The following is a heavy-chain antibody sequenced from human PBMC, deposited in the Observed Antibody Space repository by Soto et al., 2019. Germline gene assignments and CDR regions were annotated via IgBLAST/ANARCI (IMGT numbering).Heavy chain of an antibody. J-gene: IGHJ4*02. CDR2: INHSGST. V-gene: IGHV4-34*01. D-gene: IGHD2-2*01. Sequence: SETLSLTCAVYGGSFSGYYWSWIRQPPGKGLEWIGKINHSGSTNYNPSLKSRVTISVDTSKNQFSLKLSSVTAADTAVYYCARVGNCSSTSCYVDYWGQGTLVTVSS. CDR3: ARVGNCSSTSCYVDY. CDR1: GGSFSGYY.